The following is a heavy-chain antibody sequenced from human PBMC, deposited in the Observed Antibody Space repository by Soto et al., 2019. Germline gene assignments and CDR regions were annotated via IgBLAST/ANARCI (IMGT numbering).Heavy chain of an antibody. CDR2: LYGSGGT. CDR3: ARELTGYSSSWYGDWFDP. CDR1: GGSVSSGSYY. V-gene: IGHV4-61*01. D-gene: IGHD6-13*01. J-gene: IGHJ5*02. Sequence: AETLSLTCTVSGGSVSSGSYYWSWIRQPPGQGLVWIGHLYGSGGTNNNRSLKSRVTISVDTSKRQFSLKLSSVTAADTAVYWFARELTGYSSSWYGDWFDPWGQGTLVTVSS.